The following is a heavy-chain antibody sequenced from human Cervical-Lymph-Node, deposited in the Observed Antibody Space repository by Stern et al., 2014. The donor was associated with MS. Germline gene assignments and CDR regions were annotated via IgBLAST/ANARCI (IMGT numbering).Heavy chain of an antibody. Sequence: QLVESGGGLVRPGRSLRLSCAASGFTFNESAMHWVRQAPGEGLEWVASVSWNSVAIDYADSVKGRFTISRDNAENFLYLQMNSLRPEDTAFYYCAKRVFREWYFDLWGRGTLVTVSS. CDR2: VSWNSVAI. CDR3: AKRVFREWYFDL. CDR1: GFTFNESA. J-gene: IGHJ2*01. V-gene: IGHV3-9*01.